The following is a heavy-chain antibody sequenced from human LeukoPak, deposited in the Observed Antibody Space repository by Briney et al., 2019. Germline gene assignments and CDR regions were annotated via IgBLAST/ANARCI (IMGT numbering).Heavy chain of an antibody. CDR3: VKNDGWFHLAQ. D-gene: IGHD6-19*01. J-gene: IGHJ4*02. V-gene: IGHV3-7*03. Sequence: GGSLRLSCAASGFYFRDHWMDWVRQAPGKGLEWVGHIKTDGSETYYLDSLKGRISISRDNTNNALYLQMNSLRVEGTAIYYCVKNDGWFHLAQWGQGTLVTVSS. CDR2: IKTDGSET. CDR1: GFYFRDHW.